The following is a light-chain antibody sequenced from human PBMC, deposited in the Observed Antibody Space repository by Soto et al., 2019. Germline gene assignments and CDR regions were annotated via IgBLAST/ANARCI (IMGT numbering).Light chain of an antibody. CDR3: QQYNDYSLT. V-gene: IGKV1-5*03. J-gene: IGKJ1*01. Sequence: DIQMTQSPSTLSASVGDRVTITCLASQSISAWLAWYQQKPGKAPNLLIYKASTLQSGVPSRFSGSGSGTEFILTISSLQPDDFATYYCQQYNDYSLTFGQGTKVDIK. CDR2: KAS. CDR1: QSISAW.